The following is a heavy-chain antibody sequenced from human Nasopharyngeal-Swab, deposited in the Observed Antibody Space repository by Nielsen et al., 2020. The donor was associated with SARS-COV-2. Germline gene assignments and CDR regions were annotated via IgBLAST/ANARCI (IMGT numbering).Heavy chain of an antibody. D-gene: IGHD2-8*02. CDR1: GYTFRDHY. CDR3: AREADFTGYYDF. J-gene: IGHJ4*02. CDR2: INPDSGGR. V-gene: IGHV1-2*06. Sequence: ASVKVSCKASGYTFRDHYIHWVRQAPGQGLEWVGRINPDSGGRNYALRFQGRVTMTRDTSITTAYMEMSGLASDETAIYYCAREADFTGYYDFWGQGAQVIVSS.